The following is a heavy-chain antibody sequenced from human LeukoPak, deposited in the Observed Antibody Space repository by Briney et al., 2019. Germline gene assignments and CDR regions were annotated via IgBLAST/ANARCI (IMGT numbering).Heavy chain of an antibody. Sequence: GGSLRLSCAASGFTFSSFAIHWVRQAPGKGLEWVAVVSYDGTNKYYAESVKGRFTISRDNSKNTLYLQMNSLRGEDTAVYYCAKVLRIGYSTGWPLDYWGQGTLVTVSS. CDR1: GFTFSSFA. V-gene: IGHV3-30-3*01. CDR3: AKVLRIGYSTGWPLDY. CDR2: VSYDGTNK. J-gene: IGHJ4*02. D-gene: IGHD6-25*01.